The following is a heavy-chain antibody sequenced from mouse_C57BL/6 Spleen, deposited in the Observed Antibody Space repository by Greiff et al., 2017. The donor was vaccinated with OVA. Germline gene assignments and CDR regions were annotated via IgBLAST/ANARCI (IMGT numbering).Heavy chain of an antibody. J-gene: IGHJ2*01. CDR2: IHPNSGST. Sequence: VQLQQPGAELVKPGASVKLSCKASGYTFTSYGMHWVKQRPGQGLEWIGMIHPNSGSTNYNEKFKSKATLTVDKSASTAYMQLSSLTSEDSAVYYGAFITSPGLDYWGQGTTLTVSS. V-gene: IGHV1-64*01. CDR3: AFITSPGLDY. CDR1: GYTFTSYG. D-gene: IGHD1-1*01.